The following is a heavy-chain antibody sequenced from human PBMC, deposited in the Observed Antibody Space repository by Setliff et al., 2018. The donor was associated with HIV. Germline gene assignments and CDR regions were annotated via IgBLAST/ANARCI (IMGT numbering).Heavy chain of an antibody. CDR3: ARGAMVRGVIIAWYFDL. J-gene: IGHJ2*01. CDR2: IYSSGST. D-gene: IGHD3-10*01. CDR1: GGSISSYY. V-gene: IGHV4-59*01. Sequence: KPSETLSLTCSVSGGSISSYYWSWIRQPPGKGLEWIGYIYSSGSTNYNPALKSRVTISVDTSKNEFSLKLSSATAADTAVYYCARGAMVRGVIIAWYFDLWGRGTLVTVSS.